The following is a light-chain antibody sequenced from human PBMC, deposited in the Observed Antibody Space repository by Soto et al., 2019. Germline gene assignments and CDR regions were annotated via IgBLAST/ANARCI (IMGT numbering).Light chain of an antibody. V-gene: IGKV3D-20*02. CDR3: QQRSNWLWT. CDR2: GAS. Sequence: EIVLTQSPGTLSLSPGERATLSCRASQTVSSSSLAWYQQKPGQAPRLLIYGASTRATGIPARFSGSGSGTEFTLTISSLEPEDFAVYYCQQRSNWLWTFGQGTKVDIK. J-gene: IGKJ1*01. CDR1: QTVSSSS.